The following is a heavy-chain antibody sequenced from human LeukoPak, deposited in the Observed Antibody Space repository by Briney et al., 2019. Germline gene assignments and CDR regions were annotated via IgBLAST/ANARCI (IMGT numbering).Heavy chain of an antibody. CDR2: IFSGDST. J-gene: IGHJ3*02. CDR1: GFSVDGNY. CDR3: ARGGDSSGSIRSAFDI. V-gene: IGHV3-53*01. Sequence: GGSLRLSCEVSGFSVDGNYMTWVRQVPGRGLEWVALIFSGDSTDYPDSVKGRFTISRDKSKNTLHLQMDSLRPEDTAMYYCARGGDSSGSIRSAFDIWGQGTMVTVSS. D-gene: IGHD3-22*01.